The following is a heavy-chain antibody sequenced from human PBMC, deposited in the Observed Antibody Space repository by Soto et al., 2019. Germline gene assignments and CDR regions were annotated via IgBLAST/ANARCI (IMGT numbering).Heavy chain of an antibody. CDR3: ARDRYATGYWDY. CDR1: GYTFTSYY. J-gene: IGHJ4*02. D-gene: IGHD3-16*01. CDR2: INPSGGST. V-gene: IGHV1-46*01. Sequence: GASVKVSCKASGYTFTSYYMHWVRQAPGQGLEWMGIINPSGGSTSYAQKFQGRVTMTRDTSTSTVYMELSSLRSDDTAVYYCARDRYATGYWDYWGQGTLVTVSS.